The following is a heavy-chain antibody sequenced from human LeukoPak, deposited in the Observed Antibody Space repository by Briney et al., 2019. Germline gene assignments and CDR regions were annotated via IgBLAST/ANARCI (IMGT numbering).Heavy chain of an antibody. D-gene: IGHD6-19*01. CDR1: GYTFTYYY. Sequence: GASVKVSYKASGYTFTYYYIYWVRQAPGQGLEWMGLINPSGGSTRYAQNFQGRVTMTRDTSTSTVSMELSSLRSEDTAMYYCARGPYSSGWYGLDYWGQGTLVTVSS. V-gene: IGHV1-46*01. CDR2: INPSGGST. J-gene: IGHJ4*02. CDR3: ARGPYSSGWYGLDY.